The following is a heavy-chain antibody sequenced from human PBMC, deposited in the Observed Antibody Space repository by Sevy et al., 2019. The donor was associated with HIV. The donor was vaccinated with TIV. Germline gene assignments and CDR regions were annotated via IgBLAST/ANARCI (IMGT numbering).Heavy chain of an antibody. CDR3: ARGARKYSGSYYVPPPDNNYYYYMDV. CDR1: GGSISSGSYY. J-gene: IGHJ6*03. Sequence: SETLSLTCTVSGGSISSGSYYWSWIRQPAGKGLEWIGRIYTSGSTNYNPSLKSRVTISVDTSKNQFSLKLSSVTAADTAVYYCARGARKYSGSYYVPPPDNNYYYYMDVWGKGTTVTVSS. D-gene: IGHD1-26*01. V-gene: IGHV4-61*02. CDR2: IYTSGST.